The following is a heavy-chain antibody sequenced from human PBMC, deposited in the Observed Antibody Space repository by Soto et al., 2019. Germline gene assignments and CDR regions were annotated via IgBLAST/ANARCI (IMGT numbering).Heavy chain of an antibody. J-gene: IGHJ6*02. CDR2: IKSKTDGGTT. Sequence: GGSLRLSCAAPGFTFSNSLMNWVRQAPGKGLEWVGRIKSKTDGGTTDYAAPVKGRFTISRDDSKNTLYLQMHSLKTEDTAVYYCNLDYDFCSGYPYYYYGMDVWGQGTTVTVSS. CDR1: GFTFSNSL. D-gene: IGHD3-3*01. V-gene: IGHV3-15*07. CDR3: NLDYDFCSGYPYYYYGMDV.